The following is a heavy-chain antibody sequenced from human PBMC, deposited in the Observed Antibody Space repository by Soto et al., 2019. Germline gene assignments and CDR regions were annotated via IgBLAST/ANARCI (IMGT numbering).Heavy chain of an antibody. Sequence: PGESLKISCKGSGYSFTSYWIGWVRQMPGKGLEWMGIIYPGDSDTRYSPSFQGQVTISADKSISTAYLQWSSLKASDTAMYYCARHEVAVAGTYYFDYWGQGTLVTVSS. CDR2: IYPGDSDT. CDR1: GYSFTSYW. D-gene: IGHD6-19*01. J-gene: IGHJ4*02. V-gene: IGHV5-51*01. CDR3: ARHEVAVAGTYYFDY.